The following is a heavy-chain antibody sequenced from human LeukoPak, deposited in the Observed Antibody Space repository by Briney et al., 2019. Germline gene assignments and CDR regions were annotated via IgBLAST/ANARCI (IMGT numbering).Heavy chain of an antibody. D-gene: IGHD6-19*01. J-gene: IGHJ3*02. CDR3: ARMLRQWLVLEWDAFDI. CDR1: GYTFTGYY. V-gene: IGHV1-2*02. Sequence: PGASVKVSCKASGYTFTGYYMHWVRQAPGQGLEWMGWINPNSGGTNYAQKFQGRVTMTRDTSISTAYMELSRLRSDDTAVYYCARMLRQWLVLEWDAFDIWGQGTMVTVSS. CDR2: INPNSGGT.